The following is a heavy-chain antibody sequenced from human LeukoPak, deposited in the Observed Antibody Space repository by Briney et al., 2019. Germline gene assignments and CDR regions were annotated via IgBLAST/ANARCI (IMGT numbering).Heavy chain of an antibody. J-gene: IGHJ4*02. D-gene: IGHD6-13*01. CDR2: IKEDGSEK. V-gene: IGHV3-7*03. CDR3: ARGGSSWGDY. Sequence: GGSLRLSCAASGFTFSRYWMNWVRQAPGKGLEWVANIKEDGSEKNYVDSVEGRFTISRDNAKNSLYLQMNSLRAEDTAVYYCARGGSSWGDYWGQGTLVTVSS. CDR1: GFTFSRYW.